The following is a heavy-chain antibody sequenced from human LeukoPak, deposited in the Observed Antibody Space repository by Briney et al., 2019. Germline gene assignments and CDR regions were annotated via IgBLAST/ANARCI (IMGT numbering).Heavy chain of an antibody. CDR2: IYYSGST. V-gene: IGHV4-59*08. CDR3: ARHGRFGIVGAIAYFDY. CDR1: GGSISSYY. Sequence: SETLSLTCTVSGGSISSYYWSWIRQPPGKGLEWIGYIYYSGSTNYNPSPKSRVTISVDTSKNQFSLKLSSVTAADTAVYYCARHGRFGIVGAIAYFDYWGQGTLVTVSP. D-gene: IGHD1-26*01. J-gene: IGHJ4*02.